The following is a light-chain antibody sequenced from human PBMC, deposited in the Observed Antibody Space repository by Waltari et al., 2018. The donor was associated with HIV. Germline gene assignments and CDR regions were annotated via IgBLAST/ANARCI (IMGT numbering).Light chain of an antibody. CDR3: SSLTNSASLSVL. J-gene: IGLJ3*02. CDR1: SSDIGDYNY. Sequence: QFALTQPASVSGSPGQSITISCTGSSSDIGDYNYVSWYQQHPGKAPKLIIYEVSNRPSGISRLVSGTKVSDTASLTISGLQAEDEADYFCSSLTNSASLSVLFGGGTQLTVL. CDR2: EVS. V-gene: IGLV2-14*01.